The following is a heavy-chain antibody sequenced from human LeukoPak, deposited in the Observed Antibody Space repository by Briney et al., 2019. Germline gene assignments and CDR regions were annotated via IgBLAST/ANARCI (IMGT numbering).Heavy chain of an antibody. CDR1: GFIFGDHA. CDR3: ARGPILLWIHNGMDV. D-gene: IGHD3-10*01. J-gene: IGHJ6*02. CDR2: IRSKAYGATT. Sequence: GRSLRLSCAAYGFIFGDHAMSWVRQAPGKGLEWVGFIRSKAYGATTEYAASVEGRLTISRDDSKGIAYLQMNSLETEDTAVYYCARGPILLWIHNGMDVWGPGTTVTVS. V-gene: IGHV3-49*04.